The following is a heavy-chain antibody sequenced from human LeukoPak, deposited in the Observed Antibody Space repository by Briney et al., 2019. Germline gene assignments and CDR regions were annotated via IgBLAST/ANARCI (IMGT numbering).Heavy chain of an antibody. CDR2: INSDGSST. CDR1: GFTFSSYW. J-gene: IGHJ6*03. D-gene: IGHD6-19*01. CDR3: AKDSVRRSGWYSYNYYYYMDV. V-gene: IGHV3-74*01. Sequence: PGGSLRLSRAASGFTFSSYWMHWVRQAPGKGLVWVSRINSDGSSTSYADSVKGRFTISRDNAKNSLYLQMNSLRAEDTALYYCAKDSVRRSGWYSYNYYYYMDVWGKGTTVTISS.